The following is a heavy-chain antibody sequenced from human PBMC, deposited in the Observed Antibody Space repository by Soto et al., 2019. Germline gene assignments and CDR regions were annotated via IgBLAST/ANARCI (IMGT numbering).Heavy chain of an antibody. CDR3: AMLKSGSYSYHCMDV. CDR1: GFTFSSYA. V-gene: IGHV3-23*01. D-gene: IGHD1-26*01. CDR2: ISGSGGNT. J-gene: IGHJ6*02. Sequence: EVQLLESGGDLVQPGGSLRLSCAASGFTFSSYAMNWVRQAPGKGLEWVSAISGSGGNTFYADSVKGRFTISRDNSKNTLFLQMHSMRPEDTDIYYYAMLKSGSYSYHCMDVWGQGTTVTVSS.